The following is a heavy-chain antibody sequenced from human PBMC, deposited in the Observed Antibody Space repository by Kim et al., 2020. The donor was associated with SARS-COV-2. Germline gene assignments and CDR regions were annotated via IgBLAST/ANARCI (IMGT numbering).Heavy chain of an antibody. V-gene: IGHV1-69*04. CDR3: ARGERPGYYLNSYYYYGMDV. CDR1: GGTFSSYA. J-gene: IGHJ6*02. CDR2: IIPILGIA. Sequence: SVKVSCKASGGTFSSYAISWVRQAPGQGLEWMGRIIPILGIANYAQKFQGRVTITADKSTSTAYMELSSLRSEDTAVYYCARGERPGYYLNSYYYYGMDVWGQGTTVTVSS. D-gene: IGHD3-9*01.